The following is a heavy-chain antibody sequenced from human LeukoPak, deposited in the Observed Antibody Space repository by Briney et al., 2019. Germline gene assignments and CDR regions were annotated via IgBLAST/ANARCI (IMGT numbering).Heavy chain of an antibody. J-gene: IGHJ5*02. CDR2: INPSGGST. D-gene: IGHD3-22*01. CDR1: GYTFTSYY. Sequence: ASVKVSCKAYGYTFTSYYMHWVRQAPGQGLEWMGIINPSGGSTSYAQKFRGRVTMTRDTSTSTVYMELSSLRSEDTAVYYCARDERYYYDSSGYRPWFDPWGQGTLVTVSS. V-gene: IGHV1-46*01. CDR3: ARDERYYYDSSGYRPWFDP.